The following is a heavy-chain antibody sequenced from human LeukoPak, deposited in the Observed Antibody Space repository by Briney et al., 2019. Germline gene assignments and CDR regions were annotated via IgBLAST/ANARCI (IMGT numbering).Heavy chain of an antibody. J-gene: IGHJ4*02. D-gene: IGHD6-19*01. Sequence: GGSLRLSCAASGFTFSSYGMHWVRQAPGKGLEWVAVIWYDGSNKYYADSVKGRFTISRDNSKNTLYLQMNSLRAEDTAVYYCARVRYSSGWYFDYWGQGTLVTVSS. CDR3: ARVRYSSGWYFDY. CDR1: GFTFSSYG. V-gene: IGHV3-33*01. CDR2: IWYDGSNK.